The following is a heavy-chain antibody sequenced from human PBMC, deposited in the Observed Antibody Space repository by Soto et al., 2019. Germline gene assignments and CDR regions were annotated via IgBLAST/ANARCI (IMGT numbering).Heavy chain of an antibody. CDR2: MYYSGTT. J-gene: IGHJ4*02. CDR3: AAAYDY. D-gene: IGHD2-15*01. CDR1: GASIRSYY. Sequence: QVQLQESGPGLVKPSETLSLTCTVSGASIRSYYWNWMRQPPGKGLEWIGNMYYSGTTNYNPSLKSRVPFSVDTSKNQFSLKLSSVTAADTAVYYCAAAYDYWGQGTLVTVSS. V-gene: IGHV4-59*01.